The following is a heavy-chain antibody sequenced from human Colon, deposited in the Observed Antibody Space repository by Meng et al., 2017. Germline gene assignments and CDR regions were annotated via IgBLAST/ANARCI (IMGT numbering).Heavy chain of an antibody. D-gene: IGHD3-16*01. CDR3: ARADVLLVYVWGSAGDY. CDR1: GFSFSNYW. Sequence: GESLKISCAASGFSFSNYWMSWVRQAPGKGLEWVANIQDGGSAKYYVDSVKGRFTISRDNAYNSLYLQMNSLRAEDTAVYYCARADVLLVYVWGSAGDYWGQGALVTVSS. CDR2: IQDGGSAK. V-gene: IGHV3-7*01. J-gene: IGHJ4*02.